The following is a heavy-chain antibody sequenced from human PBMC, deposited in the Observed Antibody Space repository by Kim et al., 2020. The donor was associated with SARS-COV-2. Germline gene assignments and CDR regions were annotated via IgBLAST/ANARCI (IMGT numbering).Heavy chain of an antibody. J-gene: IGHJ5*02. CDR1: GYTFTSYD. CDR3: ARGAEYSFKWGSNNWFDP. Sequence: ASVKVSCKASGYTFTSYDINWVRQATGQGLEWMGWMNPNSGNTGYAQKFQGRVTMTRNTSISTAYMELSSLRSEDTAVYYCARGAEYSFKWGSNNWFDPWGQGTLVTVSS. V-gene: IGHV1-8*01. D-gene: IGHD1-26*01. CDR2: MNPNSGNT.